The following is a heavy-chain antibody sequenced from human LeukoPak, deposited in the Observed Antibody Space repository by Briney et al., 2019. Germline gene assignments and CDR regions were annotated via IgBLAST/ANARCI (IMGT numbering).Heavy chain of an antibody. J-gene: IGHJ6*04. CDR1: GGSFSGYY. D-gene: IGHD2-2*01. Sequence: SETLSLTCAVYGGSFSGYYWSWIRQPPGKGLEWIGEINHSGSTNYNPSLKSRVTISVDTSKNQFSLKLSSVTAADTAVNYCARAPIVVVPAASMRYYYGMDVWGKGTTVTVSS. CDR3: ARAPIVVVPAASMRYYYGMDV. V-gene: IGHV4-34*01. CDR2: INHSGST.